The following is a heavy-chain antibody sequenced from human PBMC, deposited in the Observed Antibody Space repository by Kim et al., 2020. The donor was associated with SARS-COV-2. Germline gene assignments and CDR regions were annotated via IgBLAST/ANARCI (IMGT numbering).Heavy chain of an antibody. D-gene: IGHD2-8*01. V-gene: IGHV4-34*01. Sequence: SETLSLTCAVYGGSFSGYYWSWIRQPPWKGLEWIGEINHSGSTNYNPSLKSRLTISVDTSKNQFSLKLSSVTAADTAVYYCARWSTIGVAALYYWGQGTL. J-gene: IGHJ4*02. CDR3: ARWSTIGVAALYY. CDR1: GGSFSGYY. CDR2: INHSGST.